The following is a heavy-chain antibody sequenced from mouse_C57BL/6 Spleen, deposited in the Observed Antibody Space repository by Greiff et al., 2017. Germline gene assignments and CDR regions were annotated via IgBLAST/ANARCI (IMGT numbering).Heavy chain of an antibody. CDR2: ISYDGSN. J-gene: IGHJ1*03. V-gene: IGHV3-6*01. Sequence: VQLKESGPGLVKPSQSLSLTCSVTGYSITSGYYWNWIRQFPGNKLEWMGYISYDGSNNYNPSLKNRISITRDTSKNQFFLKLNSVTTEDTATYSCARGDYGRSYGYFDVWGTGTTVTVSS. CDR1: GYSITSGYY. D-gene: IGHD1-1*01. CDR3: ARGDYGRSYGYFDV.